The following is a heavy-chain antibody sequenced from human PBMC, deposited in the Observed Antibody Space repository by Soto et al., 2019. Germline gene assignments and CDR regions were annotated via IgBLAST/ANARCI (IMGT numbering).Heavy chain of an antibody. J-gene: IGHJ4*02. V-gene: IGHV3-30-3*01. CDR2: ISYDGSNK. Sequence: GGSLRLSCAASGFTFSSYAMHWVRQAPGKGLEWVAVISYDGSNKYYADSVKGRFTISRDNSKNTLYLQMNSLRVEDTAVYYCARDYLLEWYYYDSSGYYGALDYWGQGTLVTVSS. CDR1: GFTFSSYA. CDR3: ARDYLLEWYYYDSSGYYGALDY. D-gene: IGHD3-22*01.